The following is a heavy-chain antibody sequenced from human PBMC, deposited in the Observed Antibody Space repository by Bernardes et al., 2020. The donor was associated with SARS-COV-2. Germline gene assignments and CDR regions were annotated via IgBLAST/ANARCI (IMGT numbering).Heavy chain of an antibody. CDR1: GGSISSYY. V-gene: IGHV4-59*01. CDR2: IYYSGST. J-gene: IGHJ4*02. Sequence: TLSLTCTVSGGSISSYYWSWIRQPPGKGLEWIGYIYYSGSTNYNPSLKSRVTISVDTSKNQFSLKLSSVTAADTAVYYCARGGSGYLRYYFDYWGQGTLVTVSS. D-gene: IGHD3-3*01. CDR3: ARGGSGYLRYYFDY.